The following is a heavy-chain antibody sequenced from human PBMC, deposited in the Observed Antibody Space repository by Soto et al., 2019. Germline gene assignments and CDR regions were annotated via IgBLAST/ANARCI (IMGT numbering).Heavy chain of an antibody. CDR3: ATTTLERAAARAEGLPVDY. V-gene: IGHV4-30-4*01. J-gene: IGHJ4*02. CDR1: GGSISSGDYY. CDR2: IYYSGST. D-gene: IGHD6-13*01. Sequence: SETLSLTCTVSGGSISSGDYYWILIRQPPGKGLEWIGYIYYSGSTYYNPSLKSRVTISVDTSKNQFSLKLSSVTAADTAVYYCATTTLERAAARAEGLPVDYWGQGTLVTVST.